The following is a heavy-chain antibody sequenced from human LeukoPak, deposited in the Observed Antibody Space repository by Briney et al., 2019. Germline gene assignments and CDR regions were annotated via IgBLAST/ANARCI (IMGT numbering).Heavy chain of an antibody. CDR2: IYYSGST. CDR3: ARRGHYYDPQLDY. CDR1: GGSISSSSYY. D-gene: IGHD3-22*01. J-gene: IGHJ4*02. V-gene: IGHV4-39*01. Sequence: SETLSLTCTVSGGSISSSSYYWGWIRQPPGKGLEWIGSIYYSGSTYYNPSLKSRVTISVDTSKNHFSLKLSSVTAADTAVYYCARRGHYYDPQLDYWGQGTLVTVSS.